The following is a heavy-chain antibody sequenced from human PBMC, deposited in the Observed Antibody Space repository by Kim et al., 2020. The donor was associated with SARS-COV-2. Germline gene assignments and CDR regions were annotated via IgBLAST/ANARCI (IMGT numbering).Heavy chain of an antibody. J-gene: IGHJ4*02. D-gene: IGHD3-22*01. V-gene: IGHV4-31*03. Sequence: SETPSLTCTVSGGSISSGGYYWSWIRQHPGKGLEWIGYIYYSGSTYYNPSLKSRVTISVDTSKNQFSLKLSSVTAADTAVYYCARGGSGWGQSFDYWGQGTLVTVSS. CDR3: ARGGSGWGQSFDY. CDR2: IYYSGST. CDR1: GGSISSGGYY.